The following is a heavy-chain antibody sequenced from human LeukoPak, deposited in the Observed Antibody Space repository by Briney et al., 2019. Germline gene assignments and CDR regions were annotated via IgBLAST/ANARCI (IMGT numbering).Heavy chain of an antibody. CDR3: ARGQSLNDY. Sequence: ASVKVSCKASGYTFTEYYMHWVQQAPGQGLEWMGWINPNSGGANYAEKFQGRVTMTRDTSISTAYMELSRLRYDDTALYYCARGQSLNDYWGQGTLVTVSS. CDR2: INPNSGGA. J-gene: IGHJ4*02. CDR1: GYTFTEYY. V-gene: IGHV1-2*02.